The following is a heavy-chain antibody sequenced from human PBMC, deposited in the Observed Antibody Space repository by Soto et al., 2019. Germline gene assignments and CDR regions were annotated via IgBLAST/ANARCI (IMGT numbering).Heavy chain of an antibody. D-gene: IGHD3-3*01. J-gene: IGHJ4*02. CDR1: GXXXTXYY. CDR2: ISTXXXXX. Sequence: LXLSFAASGXXXTXYYMXWIXXAXGRXXEWISYISTXXXXXXXADSVKGRFTISRDNAQNLVYLQMNSLRVEDTAVYYCSCYYDFCSGDSYISSLDYWGQGALVTVSS. CDR3: SCYYDFCSGDSYISSLDY. V-gene: IGHV3-11*01.